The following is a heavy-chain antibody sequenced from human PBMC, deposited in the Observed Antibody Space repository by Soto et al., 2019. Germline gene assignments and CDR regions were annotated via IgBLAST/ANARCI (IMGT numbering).Heavy chain of an antibody. J-gene: IGHJ5*02. Sequence: QVQLQESGPGLVKPSETLSLTCTVSGGSISTYYWSWIRQPPGKGLEWIGYIYYSGSTNYNPSLKSRATISLDTSKNQFSLRLSSVTAADTAVYYCARETYSSGWYYWFDPWGQGTLVTVSS. CDR3: ARETYSSGWYYWFDP. CDR2: IYYSGST. D-gene: IGHD6-19*01. CDR1: GGSISTYY. V-gene: IGHV4-59*01.